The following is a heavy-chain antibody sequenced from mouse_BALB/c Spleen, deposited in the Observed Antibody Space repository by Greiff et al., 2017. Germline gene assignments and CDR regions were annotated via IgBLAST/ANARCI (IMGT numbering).Heavy chain of an antibody. CDR1: GDSITSGY. V-gene: IGHV3-8*02. CDR3: ARNYGNPGAMDY. D-gene: IGHD2-1*01. CDR2: ISYSGST. J-gene: IGHJ4*01. Sequence: EVQRVESGPSLVKPSQTLSLTCSVTGDSITSGYWNWIRKFPGNKLEYMGYISYSGSTYYNPSPKSRISITRDTSKNQYYLQLNSVTTEDTATYYCARNYGNPGAMDYWGQGTSVTVSS.